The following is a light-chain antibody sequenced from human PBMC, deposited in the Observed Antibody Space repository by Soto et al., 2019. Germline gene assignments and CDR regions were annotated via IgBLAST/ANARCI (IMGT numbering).Light chain of an antibody. J-gene: IGLJ2*01. CDR1: SSNIGDNF. Sequence: QSVLTQPPSVSAAPGQKVTISCSGSSSNIGDNFVSWYQQLPGTAPKLLIYDNYQRPSGIPDRFSGSKAGTSATLGITGLQTGDEAVYYCGTWDSSLNGYVVFGGGTKLTVL. V-gene: IGLV1-51*01. CDR2: DNY. CDR3: GTWDSSLNGYVV.